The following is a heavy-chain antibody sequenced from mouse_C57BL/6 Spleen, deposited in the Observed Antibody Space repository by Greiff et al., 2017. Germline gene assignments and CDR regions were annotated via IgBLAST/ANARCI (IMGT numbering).Heavy chain of an antibody. CDR3: ARFLPYDGDFDY. D-gene: IGHD2-12*01. J-gene: IGHJ2*01. V-gene: IGHV1-64*01. CDR2: IHPNSGST. Sequence: VKLMESGAELVKPGASVKLSCKASGYTFTSYWMHWVKQRPGQGLEWIGMIHPNSGSTNYNEKFKSKATLTVDKSSSTAYMQLSSLTSEDSAVYYCARFLPYDGDFDYWGQGTTLTVSS. CDR1: GYTFTSYW.